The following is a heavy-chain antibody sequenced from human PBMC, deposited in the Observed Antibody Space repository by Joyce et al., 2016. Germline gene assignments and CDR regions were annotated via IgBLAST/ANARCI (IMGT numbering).Heavy chain of an antibody. CDR1: GGSFSDYY. CDR3: ARGGWSGYYRGVCLDY. Sequence: QVQLQQWGAGLLKPSETLSLTCAVYGGSFSDYYWNWIRQPPGKGLEWIGEINHSGSTNYNPSLKSRVSISVDTSKTQFSLKLSSVTAADTAVYYCARGGWSGYYRGVCLDYWGQGTLVTVSS. D-gene: IGHD3-3*01. CDR2: INHSGST. V-gene: IGHV4-34*01. J-gene: IGHJ4*02.